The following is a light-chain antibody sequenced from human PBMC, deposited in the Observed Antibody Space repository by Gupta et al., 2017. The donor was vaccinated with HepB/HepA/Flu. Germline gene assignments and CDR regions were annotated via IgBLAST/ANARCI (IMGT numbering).Light chain of an antibody. Sequence: QSALTQPASVSGSLGQSITISCTATNGDLGGYSFVSWYQQQPGRAPKLIIYDVTDRPSGGSNRFSGSRSGNTASLTISGLQAEDEADYFCCSCSISDTQSVVFGGGTKLTVL. CDR2: DVT. CDR1: NGDLGGYSF. V-gene: IGLV2-14*03. CDR3: CSCSISDTQSVV. J-gene: IGLJ2*01.